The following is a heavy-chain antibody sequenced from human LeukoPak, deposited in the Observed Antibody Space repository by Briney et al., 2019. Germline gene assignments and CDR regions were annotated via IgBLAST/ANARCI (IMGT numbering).Heavy chain of an antibody. D-gene: IGHD5-18*01. J-gene: IGHJ3*01. CDR2: IYSGGST. CDR1: GFTVSSNY. Sequence: PGGSLRLSCAASGFTVSSNYMSWVRQAPGKGLEWVSVIYSGGSTYYADSVKGRFTISRDNSKNSLYLQMNSLRAEDTAVYYCARWTSDTAIVDAFDVWGQGTMVTVSS. V-gene: IGHV3-53*01. CDR3: ARWTSDTAIVDAFDV.